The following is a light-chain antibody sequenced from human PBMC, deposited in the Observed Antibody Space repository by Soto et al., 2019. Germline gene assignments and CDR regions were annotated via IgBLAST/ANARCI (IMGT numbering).Light chain of an antibody. CDR3: QQRSNWPIT. V-gene: IGKV3-11*01. Sequence: EFELTQSPGTLSLTPGERATLSCRASQSVSSYLAWYQQKPGQAPRLLIYDASNRATGIPARFSGSGSGTDFTLTISSLEPEDFAVYYCQQRSNWPITFGQGTLLEVK. J-gene: IGKJ5*01. CDR2: DAS. CDR1: QSVSSY.